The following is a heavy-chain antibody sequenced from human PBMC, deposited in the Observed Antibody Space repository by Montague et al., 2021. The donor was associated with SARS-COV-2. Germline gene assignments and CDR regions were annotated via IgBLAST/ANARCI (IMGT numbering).Heavy chain of an antibody. CDR1: GGSVSSSNYY. V-gene: IGHV4-39*01. CDR3: ARQSPVTMIVVVISGRFDY. Sequence: SETLSLTCTVSGGSVSSSNYYWGWIRQPPGKGLEWIGSIYYSGSTYYNPSLKSRVTISVDTSKNQFSLKLSSVTAADTAVYYCARQSPVTMIVVVISGRFDYWGQGTLVTVSS. D-gene: IGHD3-22*01. CDR2: IYYSGST. J-gene: IGHJ4*02.